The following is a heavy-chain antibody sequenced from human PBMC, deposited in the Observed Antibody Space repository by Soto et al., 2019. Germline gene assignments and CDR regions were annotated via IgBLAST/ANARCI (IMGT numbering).Heavy chain of an antibody. CDR2: IYYSGST. Sequence: PSETLSLTCTVSGGSISSGDYYWSWIRQPPGKGLEWIGYIYYSGSTYYNPSLKSRVTISVDTSKNQFSLKLSSVTAADTAVYYCASLRYFDWLLPPEAFDIWGQGTMVTVSS. V-gene: IGHV4-30-4*01. CDR3: ASLRYFDWLLPPEAFDI. D-gene: IGHD3-9*01. J-gene: IGHJ3*02. CDR1: GGSISSGDYY.